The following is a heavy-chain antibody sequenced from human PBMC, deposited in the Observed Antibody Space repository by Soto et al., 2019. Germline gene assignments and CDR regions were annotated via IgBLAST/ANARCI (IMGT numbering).Heavy chain of an antibody. Sequence: QITLKESGPTLVKPTQTLTLTSTLSGLPLNTSNVAVGWIRQPPGKAPEWLALIYWDDDKRYSPSLRDRVTVTKDTSKNEVVLRMTDMDPVDTATYYCAPRDGRVNRCHFDTWGQGNLVIVSS. CDR1: GLPLNTSNVA. CDR2: IYWDDDK. V-gene: IGHV2-5*02. J-gene: IGHJ4*02. CDR3: APRDGRVNRCHFDT.